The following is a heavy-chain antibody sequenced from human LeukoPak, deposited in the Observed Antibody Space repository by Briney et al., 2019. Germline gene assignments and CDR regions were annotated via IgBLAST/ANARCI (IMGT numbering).Heavy chain of an antibody. CDR1: GFTFSSYA. J-gene: IGHJ4*02. CDR2: ISDDGSKK. D-gene: IGHD6-19*01. Sequence: EGSLRLSCAASGFTFSSYAMHWVRQAPGKGLEWVAVISDDGSKKYCADSVKGRFTISRDNSMNTLYLQMNSLRAEDTAVYYCARGYSSGWFRYYFDYWGQGILVTVSS. V-gene: IGHV3-30-3*01. CDR3: ARGYSSGWFRYYFDY.